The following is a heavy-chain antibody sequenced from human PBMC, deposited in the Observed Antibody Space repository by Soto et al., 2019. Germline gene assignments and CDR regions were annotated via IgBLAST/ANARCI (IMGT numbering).Heavy chain of an antibody. V-gene: IGHV3-33*01. CDR3: ARDPATAMESGRSSMDV. CDR1: GFTFSSYG. D-gene: IGHD5-18*01. CDR2: IWYDGSNK. J-gene: IGHJ6*02. Sequence: QVQLVESGGGVVQPGRSLRLSCAASGFTFSSYGMHWVRQAPGKGLEWVAVIWYDGSNKYYADSVKGRFTISRDNSKNTLYLQMNSLRSEDTAAYYCARDPATAMESGRSSMDVWGQGTTVTISS.